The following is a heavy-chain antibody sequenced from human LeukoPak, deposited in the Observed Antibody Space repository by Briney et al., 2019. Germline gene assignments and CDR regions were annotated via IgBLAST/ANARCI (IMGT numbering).Heavy chain of an antibody. CDR2: ISYNGDT. Sequence: PSETLSLTCTVSGDSISSYYWSWIRQPPGKGLEWIGYISYNGDTNYNPSLKSRVTMSVDTSKNQFSLTLSSVTAADTAVYYCARLVGVRLPAVVWGQGTTVTVSS. J-gene: IGHJ6*02. V-gene: IGHV4-59*01. D-gene: IGHD1-26*01. CDR1: GDSISSYY. CDR3: ARLVGVRLPAVV.